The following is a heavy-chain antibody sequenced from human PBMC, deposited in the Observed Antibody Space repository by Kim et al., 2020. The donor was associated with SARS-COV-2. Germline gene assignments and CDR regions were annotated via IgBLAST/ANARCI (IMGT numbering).Heavy chain of an antibody. CDR2: IYPSGNT. CDR1: GFTVSTSY. J-gene: IGHJ6*02. Sequence: GGSLRLSCAASGFTVSTSYMSWVRQAPGKGLEWVSLIYPSGNTYYADSVKGRFTISRHNSQNTVSLHMNSLRAEDTAVYYCARDDRITMRGMDVWGQGTTVTVSS. CDR3: ARDDRITMRGMDV. V-gene: IGHV3-53*04. D-gene: IGHD3-22*01.